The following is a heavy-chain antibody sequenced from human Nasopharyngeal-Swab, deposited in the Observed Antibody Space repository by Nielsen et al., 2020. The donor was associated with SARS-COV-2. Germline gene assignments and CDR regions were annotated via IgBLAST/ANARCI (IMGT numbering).Heavy chain of an antibody. V-gene: IGHV4-39*01. D-gene: IGHD6-13*01. CDR2: IYYSGRT. CDR3: ASPSGYSSSWYRADWFDP. Sequence: WIRQPAGKGLEWIGSIYYSGRTYYNPSLKSRVTISVDTSKNQFSLKLSSVTAADTAVYYCASPSGYSSSWYRADWFDPWGQGTLVTVSS. J-gene: IGHJ5*02.